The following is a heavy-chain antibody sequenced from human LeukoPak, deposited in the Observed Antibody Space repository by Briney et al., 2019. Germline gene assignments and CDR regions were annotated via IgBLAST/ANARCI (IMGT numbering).Heavy chain of an antibody. CDR3: AKDGGVLGYCSSTSCPLGFDY. Sequence: GGSLRLSCAASGFTFSSYAMSWVRQAPGKGLEWVSAISGSGGSTYYADSVKGRFTISRDNSKNTLYLQMNSLRAEDTAVYYCAKDGGVLGYCSSTSCPLGFDYWGQGTLVTVSS. V-gene: IGHV3-23*01. J-gene: IGHJ4*02. D-gene: IGHD2-2*01. CDR2: ISGSGGST. CDR1: GFTFSSYA.